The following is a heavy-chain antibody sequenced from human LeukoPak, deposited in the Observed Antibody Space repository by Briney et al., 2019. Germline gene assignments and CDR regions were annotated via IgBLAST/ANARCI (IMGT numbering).Heavy chain of an antibody. Sequence: PGGSLRLSCTVSGFTVSSNSMSWVRQAPGKGLEWVSFIYSGTIHYSDSVKGRFTISRDNSKHTLYLQMNSLRAEDTALYYCAKGPYSSGWHFDYWGQGTLVTVSS. CDR3: AKGPYSSGWHFDY. CDR1: GFTVSSNS. D-gene: IGHD6-19*01. J-gene: IGHJ4*02. CDR2: IYSGTI. V-gene: IGHV3-53*05.